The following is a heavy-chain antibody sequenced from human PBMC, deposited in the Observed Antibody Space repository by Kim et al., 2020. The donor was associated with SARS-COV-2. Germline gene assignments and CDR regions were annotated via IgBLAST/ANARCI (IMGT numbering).Heavy chain of an antibody. V-gene: IGHV4-34*01. D-gene: IGHD5-12*01. CDR2: INHSGST. CDR1: GGSFSGYY. CDR3: ARRSGYDSNNDY. Sequence: SETLSLTCAVYGGSFSGYYWSWIRQPPGKGLEWIGEINHSGSTNYNPSLKSRVTISVDTSKNQFSLKLSSVTAAYTAVYYCARRSGYDSNNDYWGQGTLVPVSS. J-gene: IGHJ4*02.